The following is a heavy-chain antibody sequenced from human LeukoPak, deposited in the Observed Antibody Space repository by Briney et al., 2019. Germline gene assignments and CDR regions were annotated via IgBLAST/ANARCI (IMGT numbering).Heavy chain of an antibody. V-gene: IGHV1-18*01. J-gene: IGHJ2*01. Sequence: ASVKVSCKASGYTFTSYGISWVRQAPGQGREWMGWISAYNGNTNYAQKLQGRVTMTTDTSTSTAYMELRSLRSDDTAVYYCARVRYYDSSGYGYFDLWGRGTLVTVSS. CDR1: GYTFTSYG. D-gene: IGHD3-22*01. CDR2: ISAYNGNT. CDR3: ARVRYYDSSGYGYFDL.